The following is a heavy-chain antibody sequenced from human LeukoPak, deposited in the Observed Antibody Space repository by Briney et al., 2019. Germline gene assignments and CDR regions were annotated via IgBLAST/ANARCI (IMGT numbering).Heavy chain of an antibody. CDR1: GGSFSTYY. Sequence: PSETLSLTCAVYGGSFSTYYWSWIRQSPGKGLEWIAEINHRGDTNYNPSVKSRVTISVDTSKNQFSLKVRSLTAADTAVYYCARGPTVSETGYFDCWGQGTLVTVSS. CDR3: ARGPTVSETGYFDC. CDR2: INHRGDT. J-gene: IGHJ4*03. V-gene: IGHV4-34*01. D-gene: IGHD4-11*01.